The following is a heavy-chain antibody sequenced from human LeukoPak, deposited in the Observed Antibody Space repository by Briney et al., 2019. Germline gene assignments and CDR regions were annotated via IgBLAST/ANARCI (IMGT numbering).Heavy chain of an antibody. Sequence: PSETLSLTCTVSGGSISSSSYYWGWIRQPPGKGLEWIGYIYYSGSTYYNPSLKSRVTMSVDTSKNQFSLKLTSVTAADTAVYYCARGGYYGSRNDFRFDPWGQGTLVTVSS. V-gene: IGHV4-39*01. CDR1: GGSISSSSYY. D-gene: IGHD3-10*01. J-gene: IGHJ5*02. CDR2: IYYSGST. CDR3: ARGGYYGSRNDFRFDP.